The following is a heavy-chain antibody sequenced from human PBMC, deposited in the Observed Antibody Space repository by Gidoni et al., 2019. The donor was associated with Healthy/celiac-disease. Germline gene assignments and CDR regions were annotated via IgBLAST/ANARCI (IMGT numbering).Heavy chain of an antibody. CDR2: SYSGGST. CDR3: ERVGGSYRGGYFDY. J-gene: IGHJ4*02. D-gene: IGHD1-26*01. CDR1: GFTGRSNY. Sequence: EVQLVESGGGLIQPGGSLRLSCAASGFTGRSNYMSWVRQAPGNGLEWVSVSYSGGSTYYAESVKGRVTISRDNSKNTLYLKMNSLRAEDTAVYYCERVGGSYRGGYFDYWGQGTLVTVSS. V-gene: IGHV3-53*01.